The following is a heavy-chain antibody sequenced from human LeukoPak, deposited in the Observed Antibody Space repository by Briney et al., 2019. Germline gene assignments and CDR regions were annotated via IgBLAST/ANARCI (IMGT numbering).Heavy chain of an antibody. V-gene: IGHV4-30-4*08. CDR2: IYYSGSA. D-gene: IGHD3-22*01. CDR3: AIESGYYSPYDF. CDR1: GGSISIGDYY. Sequence: SETLSLTCTVSGGSISIGDYYWSWIRQPPGKGLEWIRYIYYSGSAYYNPSLKSRVTISLDRSKNQFSLKLSSVTAADTAVYYCAIESGYYSPYDFWGQGTLVTVSS. J-gene: IGHJ4*02.